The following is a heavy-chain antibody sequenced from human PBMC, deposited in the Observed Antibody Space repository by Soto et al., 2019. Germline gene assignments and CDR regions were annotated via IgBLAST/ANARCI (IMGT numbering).Heavy chain of an antibody. CDR3: AKDNRWRTSI. CDR1: GFTFDGYA. CDR2: ISWNSGSI. J-gene: IGHJ4*02. Sequence: EVQLVESGGGLVQPGRSLRLSCAASGFTFDGYAMHWVRQAPGKGLEWVSGISWNSGSIGYADSVKGRFTISRDNAKNSLYLQMNSLRAEDTALYYCAKDNRWRTSIGGQGTLVTVSS. V-gene: IGHV3-9*01.